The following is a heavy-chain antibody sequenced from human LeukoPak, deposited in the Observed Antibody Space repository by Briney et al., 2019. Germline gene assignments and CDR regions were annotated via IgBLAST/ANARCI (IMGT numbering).Heavy chain of an antibody. J-gene: IGHJ4*02. V-gene: IGHV4-39*01. CDR2: IYYSGST. CDR1: GGSISSSSYY. CDR3: ARGTMTTVTYYFDY. D-gene: IGHD4-17*01. Sequence: PSETLSLTCTVPGGSISSSSYYWGWIRQPPGKGLEWIGSIYYSGSTYYNPSLQSRLTISVDTSKNQFSLKLSSVTAADTAVYYCARGTMTTVTYYFDYWGQGTLVTVSS.